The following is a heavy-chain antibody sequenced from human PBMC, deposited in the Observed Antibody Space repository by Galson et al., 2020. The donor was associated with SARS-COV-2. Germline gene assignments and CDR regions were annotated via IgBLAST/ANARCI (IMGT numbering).Heavy chain of an antibody. D-gene: IGHD3-22*01. V-gene: IGHV4-34*01. Sequence: SETLSLTCAVYGWSFSGYYWSWIRQPPGKGLEWIGEINHSGSTNYNPSLKSRVTISVDTSKNQFSLKLSSVTAADTAVYYCARGVVMTSYYYDSSGYSFDYWGKGTLVTVAS. CDR1: GWSFSGYY. CDR3: ARGVVMTSYYYDSSGYSFDY. CDR2: INHSGST. J-gene: IGHJ4*02.